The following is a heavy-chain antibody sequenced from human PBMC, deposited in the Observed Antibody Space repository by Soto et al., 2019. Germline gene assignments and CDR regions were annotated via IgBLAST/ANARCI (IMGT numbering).Heavy chain of an antibody. Sequence: QVQLEQSGAELKKPGSSVKVSCKASGGPFSSYAINWVRQAPGQGPEWMGGITPIFGEPKYAQKFQGRVTMTADIATSTAYRELSSLRSDDTAVYFCARGSSSSTINWFDPWGQGTLVTVSS. CDR2: ITPIFGEP. CDR3: ARGSSSSTINWFDP. CDR1: GGPFSSYA. D-gene: IGHD3-3*01. V-gene: IGHV1-69*06. J-gene: IGHJ5*02.